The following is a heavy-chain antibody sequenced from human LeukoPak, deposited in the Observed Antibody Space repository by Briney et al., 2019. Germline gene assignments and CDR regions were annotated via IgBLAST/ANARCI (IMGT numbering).Heavy chain of an antibody. CDR1: GGSFSGYY. CDR3: ARGWGPHDY. CDR2: INHSGST. V-gene: IGHV4-34*01. Sequence: SETLSLTCAVYGGSFSGYYWIWIRQPPGNGLEWIGEINHSGSTNYNPSLKSRVTISVDTSKNQFSLKLSSVTAADTAVYYCARGWGPHDYWGQGTLVTVSS. D-gene: IGHD7-27*01. J-gene: IGHJ4*02.